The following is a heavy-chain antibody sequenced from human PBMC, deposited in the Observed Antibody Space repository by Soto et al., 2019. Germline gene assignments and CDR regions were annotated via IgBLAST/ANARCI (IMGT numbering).Heavy chain of an antibody. CDR3: ARHIKGVRGVITRKYYFDY. V-gene: IGHV4-39*01. Sequence: PSETLSLTCTVSGGSISSSSYYWGWIRQPPGKGLEWIGSIYYSGSTYYNPSLKSRVTISVDTSKNQFSLELSSVTAADTAVYYCARHIKGVRGVITRKYYFDYWGQGTLVTVSS. CDR2: IYYSGST. J-gene: IGHJ4*02. CDR1: GGSISSSSYY. D-gene: IGHD3-10*01.